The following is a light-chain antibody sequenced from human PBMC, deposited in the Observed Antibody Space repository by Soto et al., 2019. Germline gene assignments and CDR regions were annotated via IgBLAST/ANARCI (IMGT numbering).Light chain of an antibody. V-gene: IGKV3-20*01. J-gene: IGKJ1*01. CDR3: QQYGGSPEVT. CDR1: QSVSSSY. CDR2: GAS. Sequence: EIVLTQSPGTLSLSPGERATLSCRASQSVSSSYLAWYQQKPGQAPRLLIYGASSRATGIPDRFSGSGSGTDFTITISRLEPEDFAVYYCQQYGGSPEVTFGQGTKVEIK.